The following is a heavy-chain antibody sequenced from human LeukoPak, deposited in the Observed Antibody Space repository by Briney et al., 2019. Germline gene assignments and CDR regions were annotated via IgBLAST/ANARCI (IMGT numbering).Heavy chain of an antibody. CDR1: GGPISSYY. D-gene: IGHD3-9*01. CDR3: ARQARYFDWLLSNFDY. J-gene: IGHJ4*02. CDR2: IYYSGST. V-gene: IGHV4-59*08. Sequence: PSETLSLTCTVSGGPISSYYWSWLRQPPGKGLEWIGYIYYSGSTNYNPSLKSRVTISVDTSKNQFSLKLSSVTAADTAVNYCARQARYFDWLLSNFDYWGQGTLVTVSS.